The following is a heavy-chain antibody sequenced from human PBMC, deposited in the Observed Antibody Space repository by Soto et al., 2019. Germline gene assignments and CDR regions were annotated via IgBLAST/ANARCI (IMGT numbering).Heavy chain of an antibody. CDR1: GGSISSYY. Sequence: SETLSLTGTVSGGSISSYYWSWIRQPPGKGLEWIGYIYYSGSTNYNPSLKSRVTISVDTSKNQFSLKLSSVTAADTAVYYCARDSEADGMDVWGQGTTVTVSS. J-gene: IGHJ6*02. V-gene: IGHV4-59*01. CDR2: IYYSGST. D-gene: IGHD6-19*01. CDR3: ARDSEADGMDV.